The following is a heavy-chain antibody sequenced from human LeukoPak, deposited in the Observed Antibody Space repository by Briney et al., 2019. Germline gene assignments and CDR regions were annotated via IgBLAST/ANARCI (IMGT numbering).Heavy chain of an antibody. CDR1: GFTFSSYA. D-gene: IGHD3-10*01. Sequence: GGSLRLSCAASGFTFSSYAMSWVRQAPGKGLEWVSAISGSGGSTYYADSVKGRFTISRDNSKNTLYLQMNSLRAEDTAVYYCAKDQMVRGVIRNQRFDYWGQGTLVTVSS. CDR3: AKDQMVRGVIRNQRFDY. J-gene: IGHJ4*02. CDR2: ISGSGGST. V-gene: IGHV3-23*01.